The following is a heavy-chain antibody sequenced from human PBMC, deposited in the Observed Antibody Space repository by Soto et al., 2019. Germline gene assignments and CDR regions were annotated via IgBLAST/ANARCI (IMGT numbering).Heavy chain of an antibody. Sequence: SETLSLTWTVSGCSISSGSYYWSWTRPHQGKGLEWTGSIYFSVSTYSNPSLKSRVTMSVDTSKNQFSLKLSSVTAADTAVYYCARDWYSNGFTDYWGRGTLVTVSS. CDR2: IYFSVST. CDR3: ARDWYSNGFTDY. V-gene: IGHV4-31*02. J-gene: IGHJ4*02. D-gene: IGHD6-19*01. CDR1: GCSISSGSYY.